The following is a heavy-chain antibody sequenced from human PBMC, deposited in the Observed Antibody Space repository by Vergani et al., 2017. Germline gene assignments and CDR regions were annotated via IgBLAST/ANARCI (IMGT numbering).Heavy chain of an antibody. J-gene: IGHJ6*02. CDR3: ARIMGFGEFICYYYYGMDV. Sequence: QVTLKESGPVLVKPTETLTLTCTVSGFSLSNARMGVSWIRQPPGKALEWLAHIFSNDDKSYSTSMKSRLTISKATTKSQLVLTMTNMHPVDTATYYWARIMGFGEFICYYYYGMDVWGQGTTVTVSS. V-gene: IGHV2-26*01. CDR2: IFSNDDK. CDR1: GFSLSNARMG. D-gene: IGHD3-10*01.